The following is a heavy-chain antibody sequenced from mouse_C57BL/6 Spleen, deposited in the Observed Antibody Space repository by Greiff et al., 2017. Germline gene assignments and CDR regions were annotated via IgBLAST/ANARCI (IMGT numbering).Heavy chain of an antibody. Sequence: DVQLVESGGGLVQPKGSLKLSCAASGFSFNTYAMNWVRQAPGKGLEWVARIRSKSNNYATYYADSVKDRFTISRDDSESMLYLQMNNLKTEDTAMYYCVRLTGAYAMDYWGQGTSVTVSS. J-gene: IGHJ4*01. CDR2: IRSKSNNYAT. CDR3: VRLTGAYAMDY. D-gene: IGHD4-1*01. V-gene: IGHV10-1*01. CDR1: GFSFNTYA.